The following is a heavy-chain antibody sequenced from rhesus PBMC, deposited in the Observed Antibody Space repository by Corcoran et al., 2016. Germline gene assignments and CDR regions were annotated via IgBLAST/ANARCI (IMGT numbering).Heavy chain of an antibody. V-gene: IGHV4-80*01. Sequence: QVQLQESGPGLVKPSETLSLTCAVSGASISSYWWNWIRQPPGKGLEGFGEIKGNSGSTNSTPSLKSRVTISKDASTNQFSLKLSSVTAADTAVYYCAREDVVVVSAGHNSLDVWGRGVLVTVSS. D-gene: IGHD2-39*02. CDR2: IKGNSGST. CDR1: GASISSYW. J-gene: IGHJ5-2*02. CDR3: AREDVVVVSAGHNSLDV.